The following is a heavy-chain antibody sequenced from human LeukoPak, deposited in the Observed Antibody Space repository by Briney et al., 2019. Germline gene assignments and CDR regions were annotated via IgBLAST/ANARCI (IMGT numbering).Heavy chain of an antibody. CDR2: IYYSGST. D-gene: IGHD6-19*01. V-gene: IGHV4-31*03. CDR3: ARDGGYSSGWALDY. Sequence: PSETLSLTCTVSGGSISSGGYYWSWIRQHPGKGLEWIGYIYYSGSTYYNPSLKSRVTISVDTSKNQFSLKLSFVTAADTAVYYCARDGGYSSGWALDYWGQGTLVTVSS. CDR1: GGSISSGGYY. J-gene: IGHJ4*02.